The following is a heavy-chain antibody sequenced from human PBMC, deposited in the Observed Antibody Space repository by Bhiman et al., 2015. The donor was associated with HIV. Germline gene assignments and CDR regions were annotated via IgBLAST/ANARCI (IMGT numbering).Heavy chain of an antibody. CDR1: GFTVSSNY. J-gene: IGHJ6*02. Sequence: EEQLVESGGGLVQPGGSLRLSCAASGFTVSSNYMSWVRQAPGKGLEWVSVIYSGGSRYYADSVKGRFTISRDNSKNTLYLQMNSLRAEDTAVFYCARDRPYNWNWGNHYYGMDVWGQGTRSPSP. CDR3: ARDRPYNWNWGNHYYGMDV. CDR2: IYSGGSR. D-gene: IGHD1-7*01. V-gene: IGHV3-66*01.